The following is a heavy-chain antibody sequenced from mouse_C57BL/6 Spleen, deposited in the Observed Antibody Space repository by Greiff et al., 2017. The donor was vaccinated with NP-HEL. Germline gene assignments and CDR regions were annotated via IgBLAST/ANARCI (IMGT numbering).Heavy chain of an antibody. CDR1: GYTFTSYW. J-gene: IGHJ2*01. D-gene: IGHD1-1*01. Sequence: QVQLQQPGTELVKPGASVKLSCKASGYTFTSYWMHWVKQRPGQGLEWIGNINPSNGGTNYNEKFKSKATLTVDKSSSTAYMQLNSLTAEDAAVYYGARPAYCGSVFDYWGQGTTLTASS. CDR3: ARPAYCGSVFDY. V-gene: IGHV1-53*01. CDR2: INPSNGGT.